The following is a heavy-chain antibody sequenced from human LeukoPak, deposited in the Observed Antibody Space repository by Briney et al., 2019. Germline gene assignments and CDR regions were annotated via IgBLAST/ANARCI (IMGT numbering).Heavy chain of an antibody. V-gene: IGHV1-18*01. J-gene: IGHJ4*02. CDR3: ARDRGGGYYRY. CDR1: GGTFSSYA. Sequence: ASVKVSCKASGGTFSSYAISWVRQAPGQGLEWMGWISAYNGNTNYAQRLQGRVTMTTDTSTSTAYMELRSLRSDDTAVYYCARDRGGGYYRYWGQGTLVTVSS. CDR2: ISAYNGNT. D-gene: IGHD3-22*01.